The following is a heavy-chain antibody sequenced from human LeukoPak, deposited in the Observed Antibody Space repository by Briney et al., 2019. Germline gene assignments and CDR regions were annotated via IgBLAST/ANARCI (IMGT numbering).Heavy chain of an antibody. V-gene: IGHV3-23*01. Sequence: PGGSLRLSCAASGFTFSSYAMSWVRQAPGKGLEWVSAISGSGGSTYYADSVKGRFTISRDNSKNTLYLQMNSLRAEDTAVYYCAEDRAARYYDSSGYYYSSVDFDYWGQGTLVTVSS. CDR2: ISGSGGST. CDR3: AEDRAARYYDSSGYYYSSVDFDY. D-gene: IGHD3-22*01. CDR1: GFTFSSYA. J-gene: IGHJ4*02.